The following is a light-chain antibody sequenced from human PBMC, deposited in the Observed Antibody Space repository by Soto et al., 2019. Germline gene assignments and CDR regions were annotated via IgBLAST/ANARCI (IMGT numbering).Light chain of an antibody. CDR1: QSVSSY. V-gene: IGKV3-11*01. Sequence: EIVLTQSPATLSLSPGERVTLSCRASQSVSSYLAWFQQKPGQAPRLLIYDASNRATGIPARFSGSGSGTDFTLTISSLEPEDFAVYYCQQRSSWPRTF. CDR3: QQRSSWPRT. J-gene: IGKJ1*01. CDR2: DAS.